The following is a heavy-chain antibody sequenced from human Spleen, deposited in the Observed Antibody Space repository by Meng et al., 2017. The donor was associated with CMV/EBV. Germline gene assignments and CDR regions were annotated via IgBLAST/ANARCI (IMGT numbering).Heavy chain of an antibody. D-gene: IGHD3-10*01. CDR2: IYYSGST. J-gene: IGHJ4*02. V-gene: IGHV4-30-4*08. Sequence: QVGLQESGPGLVKPSQTLSLTCTVSGGSISSGDYYWSWIRQPPGKGLEWIGYIYYSGSTYYNPSLKSRVTISVDTSKNQFSLKLSSVTAADTAVYYCARAVGVLWFGELTYFDYWGQGTLVTVSS. CDR3: ARAVGVLWFGELTYFDY. CDR1: GGSISSGDYY.